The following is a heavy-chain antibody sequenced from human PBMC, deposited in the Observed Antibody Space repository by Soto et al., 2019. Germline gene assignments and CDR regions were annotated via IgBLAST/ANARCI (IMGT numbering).Heavy chain of an antibody. CDR1: GFTFSSYG. V-gene: IGHV3-33*01. CDR3: ARVHIAVAGTIDYYYYGMDV. D-gene: IGHD6-19*01. Sequence: GGSLRLSCAASGFTFSSYGMHWVRQAPGKGLEWVAVIWYDGSNKYYADSVKGRFTISRDNSKNTLYLQMNSLRAEDTAVYYCARVHIAVAGTIDYYYYGMDVWGQGTTVTVSS. J-gene: IGHJ6*02. CDR2: IWYDGSNK.